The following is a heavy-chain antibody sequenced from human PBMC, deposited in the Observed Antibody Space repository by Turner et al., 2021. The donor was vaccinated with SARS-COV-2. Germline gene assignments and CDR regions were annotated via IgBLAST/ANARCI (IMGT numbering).Heavy chain of an antibody. CDR1: GLPCSICS. J-gene: IGHJ3*02. CDR3: ARWGPNYYDSSGYYPDAFDI. V-gene: IGHV3-21*01. Sequence: EVQLVESGGGLVRPGGSLRLSCAASGLPCSICSMNWVRQAPGKGLEWVPSISSSGSYIYYVDSVKGRFTISRDNAKNSLYLQMSSLRAEDTAVYYCARWGPNYYDSSGYYPDAFDIWGQGTMVTVSS. CDR2: ISSSGSYI. D-gene: IGHD3-22*01.